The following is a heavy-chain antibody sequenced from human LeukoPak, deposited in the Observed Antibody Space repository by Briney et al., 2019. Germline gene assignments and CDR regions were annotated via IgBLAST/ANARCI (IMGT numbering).Heavy chain of an antibody. Sequence: ASVKVSCKASGYTFTSYGISWVRQAPGQGLEWMGRIIPILGIANYAQKFQGRVTITADKSTSTAYMELSSLRSEDTAVYYCARDDQTRSCGGDCSFDYWGQGTLVTVSS. V-gene: IGHV1-69*04. CDR2: IIPILGIA. CDR1: GYTFTSYG. CDR3: ARDDQTRSCGGDCSFDY. D-gene: IGHD2-21*02. J-gene: IGHJ4*02.